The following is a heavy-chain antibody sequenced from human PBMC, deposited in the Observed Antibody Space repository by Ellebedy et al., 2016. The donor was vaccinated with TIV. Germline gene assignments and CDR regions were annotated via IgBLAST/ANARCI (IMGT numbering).Heavy chain of an antibody. V-gene: IGHV4-34*01. CDR2: INHSRIP. D-gene: IGHD6-19*01. CDR1: GWSFSGYY. Sequence: MPSETLSLTCALHGWSFSGYYWSWIRQPPGKGLEWIGEINHSRIPNYNPSLKSRVTISVDTSKNQFSLKLSSVTAADTAVYYCARWVAVAATYCDYWGQGTLVTVSS. J-gene: IGHJ4*02. CDR3: ARWVAVAATYCDY.